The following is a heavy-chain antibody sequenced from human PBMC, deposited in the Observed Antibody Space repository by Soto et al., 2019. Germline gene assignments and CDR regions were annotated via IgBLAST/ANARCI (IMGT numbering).Heavy chain of an antibody. D-gene: IGHD3-10*01. J-gene: IGHJ4*02. CDR1: GGTFSSYT. CDR2: IIPILGIA. Sequence: QVQLVQSGAEVKKPGSSVKVSCKASGGTFSSYTISWVRQAPGQGLEWMGRIIPILGIANYAQKFQGRVTITADKSSSTAYMELSSLRSEDTAVYYCARDHVGSWSYYSDYWGQGTLVTVSS. CDR3: ARDHVGSWSYYSDY. V-gene: IGHV1-69*08.